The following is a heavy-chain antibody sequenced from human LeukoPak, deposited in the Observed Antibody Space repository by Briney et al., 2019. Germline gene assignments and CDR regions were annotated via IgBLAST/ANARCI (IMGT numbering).Heavy chain of an antibody. D-gene: IGHD3-16*01. J-gene: IGHJ6*03. CDR1: ESLNGYA. V-gene: IGHV3-21*01. CDR3: ARCALGVWADNYYMDV. Sequence: GGSLRLSCSASESLNGYAMSWVRQAPGMGLEWVASISSSGSYMYYADSVKGRFIISRDNAKKSLSLEMNSLTSHDTAIYYYARCALGVWADNYYMDVWGTGTTVIVSS. CDR2: ISSSGSYM.